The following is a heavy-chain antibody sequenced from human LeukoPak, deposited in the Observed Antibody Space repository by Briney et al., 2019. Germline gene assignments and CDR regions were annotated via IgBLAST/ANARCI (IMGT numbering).Heavy chain of an antibody. CDR1: GYTFTSYY. CDR3: AREEVIRVITMGVYFDY. D-gene: IGHD3-10*01. CDR2: INPSGGST. J-gene: IGHJ4*02. V-gene: IGHV1-46*01. Sequence: ASVKVSCKASGYTFTSYYMHWVRQAPGQGLEWMGIINPSGGSTSYAQKFQGRVTMTRDMSTSTVYMELSSLRSEDTAVYYCAREEVIRVITMGVYFDYWGQGTLVTVSS.